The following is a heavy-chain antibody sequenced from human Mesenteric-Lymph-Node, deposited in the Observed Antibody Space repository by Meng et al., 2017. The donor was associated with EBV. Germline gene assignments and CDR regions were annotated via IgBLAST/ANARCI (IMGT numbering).Heavy chain of an antibody. V-gene: IGHV4-30-2*01. Sequence: LQELGVRVVQPSQTLSLTCAGFGGSLSSGGYSWNWIRQTQGRGLVWIGYIYHTGTTYSNPSLKSRVTMSVDRSTNQFSLWLKSVTAADTAIYYCARAGAYYDVLTGFDYWGQGTLVTVSS. CDR2: IYHTGTT. J-gene: IGHJ4*02. CDR3: ARAGAYYDVLTGFDY. CDR1: GGSLSSGGYS. D-gene: IGHD3-9*01.